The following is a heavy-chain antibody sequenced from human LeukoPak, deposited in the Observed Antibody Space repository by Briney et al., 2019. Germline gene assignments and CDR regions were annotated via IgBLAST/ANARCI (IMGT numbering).Heavy chain of an antibody. CDR2: ISGTGSYK. Sequence: GGSLRLSCAASGFTFSRYSMNWVRQAPGKGLEGVSSISGTGSYKYYADSVKGRFAISRDNAKNSLYLQMNSLRADDTAVYYCAKGIWPTVTITGRTYFDYWGQGTLVTVSS. D-gene: IGHD4-17*01. CDR3: AKGIWPTVTITGRTYFDY. J-gene: IGHJ4*02. V-gene: IGHV3-21*01. CDR1: GFTFSRYS.